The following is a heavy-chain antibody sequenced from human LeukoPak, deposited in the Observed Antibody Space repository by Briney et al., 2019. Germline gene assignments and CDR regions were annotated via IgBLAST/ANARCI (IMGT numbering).Heavy chain of an antibody. CDR2: ISFNGNDK. D-gene: IGHD5-12*01. CDR3: AKDDAWLRFGE. J-gene: IGHJ4*02. Sequence: PGRSLRLSCAASGFGLGSYNMYWVRQAPGKGLEWVTLISFNGNDKKYADSVKGRFTVSRDNSKNTLYLEVIRLTPEDSAVYYCAKDDAWLRFGEWSQGTLVTVSS. CDR1: GFGLGSYN. V-gene: IGHV3-30*18.